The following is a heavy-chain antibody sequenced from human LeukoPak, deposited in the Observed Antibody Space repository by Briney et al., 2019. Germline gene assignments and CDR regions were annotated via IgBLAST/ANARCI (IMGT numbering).Heavy chain of an antibody. Sequence: SETLSLTCTVSGGSISSYYWSWIRQPPGKGLEWIGYIYYSGSTNYNPSLKSRVTISVDTSKNQFSLKLSSVTAADTAVYYCARNLVGHYYYAMDVWGQGTTVTVSS. J-gene: IGHJ6*02. CDR1: GGSISSYY. D-gene: IGHD2-15*01. CDR3: ARNLVGHYYYAMDV. CDR2: IYYSGST. V-gene: IGHV4-59*01.